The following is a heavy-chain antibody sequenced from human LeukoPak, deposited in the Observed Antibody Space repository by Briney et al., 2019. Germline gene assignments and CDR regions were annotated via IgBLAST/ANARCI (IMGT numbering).Heavy chain of an antibody. Sequence: KPSETLSLTCTVSGGSISSSSSYWGWIRQPPGKGLEWIGSIYYSGSTYYNPSLKSRVTISVDTSKNQFSLKLSSVTAADTAVYYCARDTGYSYDSAFDIWGQGTMVTVSS. V-gene: IGHV4-39*07. J-gene: IGHJ3*02. CDR1: GGSISSSSSY. CDR3: ARDTGYSYDSAFDI. CDR2: IYYSGST. D-gene: IGHD5-18*01.